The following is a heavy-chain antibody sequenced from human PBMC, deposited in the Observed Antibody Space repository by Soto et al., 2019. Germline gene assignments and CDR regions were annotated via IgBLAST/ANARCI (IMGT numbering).Heavy chain of an antibody. CDR2: IWYDGSNK. CDR3: AREWFGERFKFAH. CDR1: GFTFSSYG. V-gene: IGHV3-33*01. J-gene: IGHJ5*02. D-gene: IGHD3-10*01. Sequence: QVQLVESGGGVVQPGRSLRLSCAASGFTFSSYGMHWVRQAPGKGLEWVAVIWYDGSNKYYADSVKGRFTISRDNSKNTLYLQMNSLRAEATAVYYCAREWFGERFKFAHWGQVTLVTVSS.